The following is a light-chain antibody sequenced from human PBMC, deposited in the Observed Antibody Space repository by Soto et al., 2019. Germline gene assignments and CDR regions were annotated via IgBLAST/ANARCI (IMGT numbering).Light chain of an antibody. J-gene: IGKJ5*01. CDR3: QQYDNLPIT. CDR1: QNIRTY. CDR2: DTS. V-gene: IGKV1-33*01. Sequence: DIQMTQSPSSLAASVGDRVTITCRASQNIRTYLNWYQQKPGKAPNLLIYDTSVLETGVPSRFSGSKSGTDFTFTISSLQPEDVATYYCQQYDNLPITFGQGTRLEIK.